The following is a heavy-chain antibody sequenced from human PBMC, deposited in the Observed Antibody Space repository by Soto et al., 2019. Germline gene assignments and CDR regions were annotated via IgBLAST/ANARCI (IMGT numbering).Heavy chain of an antibody. D-gene: IGHD6-13*01. CDR1: GFTLNNYG. Sequence: EVQLLESGGGLVQPGGSLRLSCAASGFTLNNYGMSWVRQAPGKGLEWVSAISPNGQGIYYADSVKGRFIISKDNSKNTVFLHMDSLTADDTAVYYCAKDRGYPRDYFHYWGQGKVVTVSS. V-gene: IGHV3-23*01. J-gene: IGHJ4*02. CDR3: AKDRGYPRDYFHY. CDR2: ISPNGQGI.